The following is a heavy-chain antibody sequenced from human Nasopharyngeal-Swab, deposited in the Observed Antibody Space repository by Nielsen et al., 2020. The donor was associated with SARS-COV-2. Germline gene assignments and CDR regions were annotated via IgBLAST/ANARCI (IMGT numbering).Heavy chain of an antibody. Sequence: GGSLRLSCAASGFTFDDYGMSWVRQAPGKGLEWVSYISSSGSTIYYANSVKGRFTISRDNAKNSLYLQMNSLRAEDTAVYYCARDGSSSSWYETGAFDIWGQGTMVTVSS. V-gene: IGHV3-48*03. CDR1: GFTFDDYG. CDR2: ISSSGSTI. J-gene: IGHJ3*02. D-gene: IGHD6-13*01. CDR3: ARDGSSSSWYETGAFDI.